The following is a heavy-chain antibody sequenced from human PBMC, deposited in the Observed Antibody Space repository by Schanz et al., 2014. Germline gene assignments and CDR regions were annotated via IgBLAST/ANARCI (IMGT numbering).Heavy chain of an antibody. Sequence: QVQLQQWGAGLLKPSETLSLTCAVYGGPFSGYFWSWIRQSPGKGLQWIGEIHHRGSIIYNPSLRSGVTISMDTSKNQFFLKVPSVTAADTAVYYCARHLVNAYGMDVWGQGTAVTVSS. D-gene: IGHD3-3*02. J-gene: IGHJ6*02. V-gene: IGHV4-34*01. CDR2: IHHRGSI. CDR1: GGPFSGYF. CDR3: ARHLVNAYGMDV.